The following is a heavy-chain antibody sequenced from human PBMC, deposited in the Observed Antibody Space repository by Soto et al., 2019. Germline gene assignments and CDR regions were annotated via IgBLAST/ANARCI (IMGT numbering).Heavy chain of an antibody. CDR2: IIPIFGTA. D-gene: IGHD6-6*01. J-gene: IGHJ4*02. V-gene: IGHV1-69*13. CDR3: VASLSSSALSSYDY. CDR1: GGTFSSYA. Sequence: SVNVSCKASGGTFSSYAISWVRQAPGQGLEWMGGIIPIFGTANYAQKFQGRVTITADESTSTAYMELSSLRSEGTAVYYCVASLSSSALSSYDYWGQGTLVTVSS.